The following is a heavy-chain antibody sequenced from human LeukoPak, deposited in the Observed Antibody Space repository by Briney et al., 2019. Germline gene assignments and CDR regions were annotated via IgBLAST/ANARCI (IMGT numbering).Heavy chain of an antibody. D-gene: IGHD4-17*01. J-gene: IGHJ2*01. CDR2: ISYDGSNK. Sequence: SGGSLRLSCAASGFTFSSYGMHWVRQAPGKGLEWVAVISYDGSNKYYADSVKGRFTISRDNSKNTLYLQINSLRAEDTAVYYCARGGGTGTTPWYFDLWGRGTLVTVSS. CDR3: ARGGGTGTTPWYFDL. CDR1: GFTFSSYG. V-gene: IGHV3-30*03.